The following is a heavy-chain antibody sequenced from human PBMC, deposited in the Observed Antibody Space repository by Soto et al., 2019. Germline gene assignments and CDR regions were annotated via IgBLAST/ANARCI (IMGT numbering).Heavy chain of an antibody. CDR2: MNPNSGNT. J-gene: IGHJ4*02. Sequence: ASVKLSCTASGYTYTIYDINWVRQATGQGLEWMGWMNPNSGNTGYAQKFQGRVTMTRNTSISTAYMELSSLRSEDTAVYYCARERSGWPDYWGQGTLVTVSS. CDR1: GYTYTIYD. V-gene: IGHV1-8*01. D-gene: IGHD6-19*01. CDR3: ARERSGWPDY.